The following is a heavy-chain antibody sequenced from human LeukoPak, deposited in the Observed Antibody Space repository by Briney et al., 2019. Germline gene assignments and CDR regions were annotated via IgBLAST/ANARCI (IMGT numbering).Heavy chain of an antibody. CDR3: ARDGGYYYDT. J-gene: IGHJ4*02. Sequence: PGGSLRLSCAGSGFTFSNYGMHWVRQAPGKGLEWVTLISYDGSNKYYADSVKGRFTISRDNSKNTLYLQMSSLRADDTAVYYCARDGGYYYDTWGQGTLVTVSS. V-gene: IGHV3-30*03. CDR1: GFTFSNYG. CDR2: ISYDGSNK. D-gene: IGHD3-22*01.